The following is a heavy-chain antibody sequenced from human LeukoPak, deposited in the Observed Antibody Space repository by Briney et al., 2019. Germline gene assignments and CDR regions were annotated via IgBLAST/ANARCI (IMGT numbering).Heavy chain of an antibody. CDR3: ARGYYYGSGNKSYYYYYMDV. J-gene: IGHJ6*03. CDR1: GGSFSGYY. D-gene: IGHD3-10*01. Sequence: SETLSLTCAVYGGSFSGYYRGWIRQPPGKGLEWIGSIYYSGSTYYNPSLKSRVTISVDTSKNQFSLKLSSVTAADTAVYYCARGYYYGSGNKSYYYYYMDVWGKGTTVTVSS. V-gene: IGHV4-34*01. CDR2: IYYSGST.